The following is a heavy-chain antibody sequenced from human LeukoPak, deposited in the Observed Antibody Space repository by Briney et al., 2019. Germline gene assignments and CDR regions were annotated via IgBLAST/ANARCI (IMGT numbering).Heavy chain of an antibody. Sequence: SETLSLTCAVYGGSFSGYYWSWIRQPPGKGLEWIGEINHSGSTNYNPSLKSRVTISVDTSKNQFSLKLSSVTAADTAVYYCARRNTLNYDSSGYYRPTLSARAHFDYWGQGTLVTVSS. D-gene: IGHD3-22*01. CDR3: ARRNTLNYDSSGYYRPTLSARAHFDY. J-gene: IGHJ4*02. CDR2: INHSGST. CDR1: GGSFSGYY. V-gene: IGHV4-34*01.